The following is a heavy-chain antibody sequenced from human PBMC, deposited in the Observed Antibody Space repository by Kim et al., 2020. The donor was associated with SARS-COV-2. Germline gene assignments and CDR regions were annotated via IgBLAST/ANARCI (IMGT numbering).Heavy chain of an antibody. CDR1: GFTFSSYW. CDR2: IKQDGNQK. CDR3: ARDGDLYSSGKDAFDI. V-gene: IGHV3-7*01. D-gene: IGHD6-19*01. Sequence: GGSLRLSCAASGFTFSSYWMTWVRQAPGKGLEWAANIKQDGNQKYYVDSVKGRFTISRDNAKNSLYLQMNSLRAEDTAVYYCARDGDLYSSGKDAFDIWGQGTMVTVSS. J-gene: IGHJ3*02.